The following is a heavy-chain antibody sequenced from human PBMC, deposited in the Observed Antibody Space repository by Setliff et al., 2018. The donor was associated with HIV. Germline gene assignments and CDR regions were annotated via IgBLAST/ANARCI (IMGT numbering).Heavy chain of an antibody. CDR3: ARITVTNLYYFDY. V-gene: IGHV4-61*09. J-gene: IGHJ4*02. CDR2: IYTSGST. Sequence: KPSETLSLTCTVSGGSISSGSYYWSWIRQPAGKGLEWIGHIYTSGSTNYNPSLKSRVTISVDTSKNQFSLKLSSVTAADTAVYYCARITVTNLYYFDYWGQGTLVTVSS. D-gene: IGHD4-17*01. CDR1: GGSISSGSYY.